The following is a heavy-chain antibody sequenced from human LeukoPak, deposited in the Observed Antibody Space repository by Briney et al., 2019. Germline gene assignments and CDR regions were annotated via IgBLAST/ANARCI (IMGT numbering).Heavy chain of an antibody. Sequence: GASVKVSCKASGYTFTGYYIHWVRQAPGQGLEWLGWLNSNSGDTNYAQKFQGRVTMTRDTSISTAYMELTSLRSDDTAVYYCATSPAAKVDYWGQGTLVTVSS. CDR3: ATSPAAKVDY. CDR1: GYTFTGYY. CDR2: LNSNSGDT. J-gene: IGHJ4*02. V-gene: IGHV1-2*02. D-gene: IGHD6-13*01.